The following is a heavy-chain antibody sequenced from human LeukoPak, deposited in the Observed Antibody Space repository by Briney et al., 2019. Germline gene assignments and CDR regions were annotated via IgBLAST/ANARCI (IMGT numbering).Heavy chain of an antibody. CDR1: GFTFSSYA. D-gene: IGHD3-3*01. J-gene: IGHJ6*02. CDR3: ARGSYYGASYYYGTDV. Sequence: PGRSLRLSCAASGFTFSSYAMHWVRQAPGKGLEWVAVISYDGSNKYYADSVKGRFTISRDNSKNTLYLQMNSLRAEDTAVYYCARGSYYGASYYYGTDVWGQGTTVTVSS. CDR2: ISYDGSNK. V-gene: IGHV3-30-3*01.